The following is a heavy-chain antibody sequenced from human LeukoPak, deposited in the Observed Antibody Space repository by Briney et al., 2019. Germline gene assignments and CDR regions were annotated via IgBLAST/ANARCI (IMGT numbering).Heavy chain of an antibody. Sequence: SETLSLTCAVYGGSFSGYYWSWIRQPPGKGREWIGEINHSGSTNYNPSLKSRVTISVDTSKNQFSLKLSSVTAADTAVYYCARGRGSSWYGWFDPWGQGTLVTVSS. CDR1: GGSFSGYY. CDR3: ARGRGSSWYGWFDP. CDR2: INHSGST. D-gene: IGHD6-13*01. V-gene: IGHV4-34*01. J-gene: IGHJ5*02.